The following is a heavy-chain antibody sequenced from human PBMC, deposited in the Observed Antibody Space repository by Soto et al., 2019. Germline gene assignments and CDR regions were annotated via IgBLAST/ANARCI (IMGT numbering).Heavy chain of an antibody. D-gene: IGHD6-19*01. CDR3: ARFPQWLALRYYGMDV. Sequence: GSLRLSCAASGFTFSSYAMSWVRQAPGKGLEWVSAISGSGGSTYYADSVKGRFTISRDNSNNTLYLQMNSLRAEDTAVYYCARFPQWLALRYYGMDVWGQGTTVTVSS. J-gene: IGHJ6*02. V-gene: IGHV3-23*01. CDR2: ISGSGGST. CDR1: GFTFSSYA.